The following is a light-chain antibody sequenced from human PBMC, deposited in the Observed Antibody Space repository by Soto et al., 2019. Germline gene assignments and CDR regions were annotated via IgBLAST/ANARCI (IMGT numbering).Light chain of an antibody. CDR2: NNN. Sequence: QSVLTQPPSASGTPGQRVTISCSGVSSNIGSNTVNWYRLLPGTAPKLLIYNNNQRPSGVPDRFSGSKSGTSASLAISGLQSEYEADYYCAAWDDSLNGLVFGTGTKLTVL. V-gene: IGLV1-44*01. CDR1: SSNIGSNT. J-gene: IGLJ1*01. CDR3: AAWDDSLNGLV.